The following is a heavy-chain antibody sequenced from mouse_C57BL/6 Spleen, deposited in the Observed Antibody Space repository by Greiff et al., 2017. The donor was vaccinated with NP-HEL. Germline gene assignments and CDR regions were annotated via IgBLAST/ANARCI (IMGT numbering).Heavy chain of an antibody. D-gene: IGHD1-1*01. Sequence: EVMLVESGGGLVKPGGSLKLSCAASGFTFSSYAMSWVRQTPEKRLEWVATISDGGSYTYYPDNVKGRFTISRDNAKNNLYLQMSHLKSEDTAMYYCAREGYYGSSLYFDYWGQGTTLTVSS. CDR1: GFTFSSYA. J-gene: IGHJ2*01. CDR3: AREGYYGSSLYFDY. CDR2: ISDGGSYT. V-gene: IGHV5-4*01.